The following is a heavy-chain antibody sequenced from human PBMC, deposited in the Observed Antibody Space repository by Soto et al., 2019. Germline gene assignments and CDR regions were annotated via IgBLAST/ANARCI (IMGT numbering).Heavy chain of an antibody. J-gene: IGHJ3*02. CDR3: ASRSSYVGAFDI. CDR1: VYSFTSYW. V-gene: IGHV5-51*01. CDR2: IYPGDSDT. D-gene: IGHD3-10*02. Sequence: GESLNISCKGSVYSFTSYWIGWVRQVPGKGLEWMGIIYPGDSDTRYSPSFQGQVTISADKSISTAYLQWSSLKASDTAMYYCASRSSYVGAFDIWGQGTMVTVSS.